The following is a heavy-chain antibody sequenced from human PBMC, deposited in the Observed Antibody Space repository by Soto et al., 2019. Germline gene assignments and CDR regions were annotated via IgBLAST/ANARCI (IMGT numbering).Heavy chain of an antibody. CDR1: GFSLSTSGVG. CDR3: AHRRGGYCSGGSCESFDY. J-gene: IGHJ4*02. Sequence: QITLKESGPTLVKPTQTLTLTCTFSGFSLSTSGVGVGWIRQPPGKALEWLALIYWDDDKRYSPSLKSRLTITKDTSKNQVDLTMTNMDPVDTATYYCAHRRGGYCSGGSCESFDYWGQGTLVTVSS. V-gene: IGHV2-5*02. D-gene: IGHD2-15*01. CDR2: IYWDDDK.